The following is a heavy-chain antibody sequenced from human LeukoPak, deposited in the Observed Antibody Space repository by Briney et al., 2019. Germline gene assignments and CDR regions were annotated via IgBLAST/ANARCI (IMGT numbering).Heavy chain of an antibody. Sequence: ASVKVSCKASGYTFTIYGISWVRQAPGQGLEWMGWISAYNGNTNYAQKLQGRVTVTTDTSTSTAYMELRSLRSDDTAVYYCAREDYYDSSGSPFDYWGQGTLVTVSS. V-gene: IGHV1-18*01. CDR1: GYTFTIYG. CDR3: AREDYYDSSGSPFDY. J-gene: IGHJ4*02. D-gene: IGHD3-22*01. CDR2: ISAYNGNT.